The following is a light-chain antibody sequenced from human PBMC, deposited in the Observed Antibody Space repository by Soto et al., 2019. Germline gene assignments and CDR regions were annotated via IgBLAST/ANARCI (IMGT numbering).Light chain of an antibody. CDR1: SSNIGNNY. V-gene: IGLV1-51*01. J-gene: IGLJ2*01. CDR3: GTWDSSLSAVV. Sequence: QSVLTQPPSVSAAPGQKVTISCSGSSSNIGNNYVSWYQQLPGTAPKLLIYDNNKRPSGIPDRFSGSKSGTSATLGITGLQTEDEADYYCGTWDSSLSAVVFGAGTKLTVL. CDR2: DNN.